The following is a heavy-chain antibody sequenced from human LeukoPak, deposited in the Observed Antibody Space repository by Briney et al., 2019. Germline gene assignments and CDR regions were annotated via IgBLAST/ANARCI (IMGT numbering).Heavy chain of an antibody. D-gene: IGHD3-3*01. CDR1: GFTFSSYA. CDR3: AESGYLRIFGVVDY. Sequence: QPGGSLRLSCAASGFTFSSYAMSWVRQAPGKGLEWVSAISGSGGSTYYADSVKGRFTISRDNSKNTLYLQMNSLRAEDTAVYYCAESGYLRIFGVVDYWGQGTLVTVSS. CDR2: ISGSGGST. J-gene: IGHJ4*02. V-gene: IGHV3-23*01.